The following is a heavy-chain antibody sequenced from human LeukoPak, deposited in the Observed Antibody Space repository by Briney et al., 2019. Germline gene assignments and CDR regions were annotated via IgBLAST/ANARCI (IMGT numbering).Heavy chain of an antibody. J-gene: IGHJ4*02. CDR3: ARDSSGYAEFDY. CDR1: GFTFTTYA. CDR2: ISRSGSGT. D-gene: IGHD3-22*01. V-gene: IGHV3-23*01. Sequence: GRSLRLSCAASGFTFTTYAMTWVRQVPGKGLEWVSAISRSGSGTYYADSVKGRFAISRDNSKNTVYLQMNSLRADDTAVYYCARDSSGYAEFDYWGQGTLVTVSS.